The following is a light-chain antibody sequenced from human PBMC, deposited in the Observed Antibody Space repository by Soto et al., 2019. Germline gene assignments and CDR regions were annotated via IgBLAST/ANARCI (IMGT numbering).Light chain of an antibody. V-gene: IGLV2-14*01. CDR2: EVS. CDR1: SSDVGDNNF. CDR3: SSYTTSSTYV. J-gene: IGLJ1*01. Sequence: QSALTQPASVSGSPGQSITISCTGTSSDVGDNNFVSWYQQHPGKAPKLMIYEVSARPSGVSNRFSGSKSGNTASLTISGLQAEDEADFYCSSYTTSSTYVFGTGTKVTVL.